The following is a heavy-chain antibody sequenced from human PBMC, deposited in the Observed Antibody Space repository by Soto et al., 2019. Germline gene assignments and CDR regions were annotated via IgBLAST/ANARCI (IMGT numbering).Heavy chain of an antibody. Sequence: XETLSLTCPVDGGSLRDYCWSWIRQPPGKGLEWIGDIDHSRSSKYNPSLKSRVTMSVDTSKNQFSLILTSVTAADTAVYYCARVRAATGKRYWFDHWGQGTLVTVSS. J-gene: IGHJ5*02. CDR3: ARVRAATGKRYWFDH. V-gene: IGHV4-34*01. CDR1: GGSLRDYC. CDR2: IDHSRSS. D-gene: IGHD6-13*01.